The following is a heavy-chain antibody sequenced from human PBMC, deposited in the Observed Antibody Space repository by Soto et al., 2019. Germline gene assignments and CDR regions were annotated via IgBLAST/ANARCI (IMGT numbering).Heavy chain of an antibody. D-gene: IGHD1-26*01. CDR2: ISMSSSTI. CDR1: GFTFSNYG. CDR3: ARELPSGSNHFAH. J-gene: IGHJ4*02. Sequence: GSLRLSCAASGFTFSNYGMNWVRQAPGKGLEWISYISMSSSTIYYADSVKGRFTISRDNAKNSLYLQMNSLRDEDTAVYYCARELPSGSNHFAHWGQGALVTVSS. V-gene: IGHV3-48*02.